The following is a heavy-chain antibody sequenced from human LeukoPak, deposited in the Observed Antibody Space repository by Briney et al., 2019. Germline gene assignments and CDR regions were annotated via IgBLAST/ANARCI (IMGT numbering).Heavy chain of an antibody. J-gene: IGHJ2*01. CDR3: ARLTSSWYQDWYFDL. CDR2: IYTSGSP. V-gene: IGHV4-4*07. Sequence: SETLSLTCTVSSGSISSYDWSWIRQPAGKGLEWIGRIYTSGSPNYNPSLKSRVTMSVDTSKNQFSLELSSVTAADTAVYYCARLTSSWYQDWYFDLWGRGTLVTVSS. D-gene: IGHD6-13*01. CDR1: SGSISSYD.